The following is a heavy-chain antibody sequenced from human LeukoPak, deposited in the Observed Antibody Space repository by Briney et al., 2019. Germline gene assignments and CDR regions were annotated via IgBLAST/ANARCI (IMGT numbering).Heavy chain of an antibody. CDR1: GFTFSSYS. CDR2: ISSSSSYI. Sequence: GGSLRLSCAASGFTFSSYSMNWVRQAPGKGLDWFSSISSSSSYIYYADSVKGRFTIYRDNAKNSLYLQMNSLRAEDTAVYYCARERVGYSYGATCFDYWGQGTLVTVSS. J-gene: IGHJ4*02. V-gene: IGHV3-21*01. CDR3: ARERVGYSYGATCFDY. D-gene: IGHD5-18*01.